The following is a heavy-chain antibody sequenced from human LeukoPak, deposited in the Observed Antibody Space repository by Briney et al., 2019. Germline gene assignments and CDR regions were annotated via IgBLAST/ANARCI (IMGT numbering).Heavy chain of an antibody. CDR1: GFTFSSSS. CDR3: ARAHLYCSCGSCYSDY. Sequence: GGSLRLSCAASGFTFSSSSMNWVRQAPGKGLEWVSSISSSSSYIYYADSVKGRFTISRDNAKNSLYLQMNSLRAEDTAVYYCARAHLYCSCGSCYSDYWGQGTLVTVSS. J-gene: IGHJ4*02. CDR2: ISSSSSYI. D-gene: IGHD2-15*01. V-gene: IGHV3-21*03.